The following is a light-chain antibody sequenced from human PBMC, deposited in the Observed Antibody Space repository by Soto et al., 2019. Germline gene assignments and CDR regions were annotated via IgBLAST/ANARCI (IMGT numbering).Light chain of an antibody. CDR3: QQYNNWPVT. J-gene: IGKJ1*01. CDR2: GAS. Sequence: EIVMTQSPATLSVSPGERATLSCRASQSVSSNLAWYQQKPGQAPRLLIYGASTRATGIPARFSGSGSGTEFTLTISSLQSEALAVYYCQQYNNWPVTFGQGNKVEI. V-gene: IGKV3-15*01. CDR1: QSVSSN.